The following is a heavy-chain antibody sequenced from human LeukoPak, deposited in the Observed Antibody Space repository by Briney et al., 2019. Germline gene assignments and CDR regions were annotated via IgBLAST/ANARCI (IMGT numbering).Heavy chain of an antibody. CDR3: ARYYYDSSGYPNLDY. CDR1: GYSFTNYG. CDR2: ISAYNGHT. V-gene: IGHV1-18*01. J-gene: IGHJ4*02. D-gene: IGHD3-22*01. Sequence: ASVKVSCKASGYSFTNYGIGWLRQAPGQGLEWLGWISAYNGHTNYAQKLQGRVTMTTDTSTSTAYMELRSLRSDDTAVYYCARYYYDSSGYPNLDYWGQGTLVTVSS.